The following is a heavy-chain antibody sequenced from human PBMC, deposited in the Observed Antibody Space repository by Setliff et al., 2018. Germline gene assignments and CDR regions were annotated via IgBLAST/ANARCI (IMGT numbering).Heavy chain of an antibody. CDR3: AKRSSGNNFDN. V-gene: IGHV3-30*02. J-gene: IGHJ4*02. CDR2: IRFDGNDK. Sequence: GGSLRLSCAASGFTFSTHNMNWVRQAPGKGLEWVALIRFDGNDKYYADSVKGRFTISRDNSRNTLYLQMNSLRAEDTAIYYCAKRSSGNNFDNWGPGTLVTVSS. CDR1: GFTFSTHN. D-gene: IGHD5-12*01.